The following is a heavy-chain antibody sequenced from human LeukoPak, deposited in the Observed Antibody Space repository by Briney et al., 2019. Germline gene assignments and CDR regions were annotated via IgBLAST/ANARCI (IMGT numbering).Heavy chain of an antibody. CDR3: ARVAHCYGSGIDWFDP. D-gene: IGHD3-10*01. CDR2: IIPILGIA. J-gene: IGHJ5*02. CDR1: GGTFSSYA. V-gene: IGHV1-69*04. Sequence: ASVKVSCKASGGTFSSYAISWVRQAPGQGLEWMGRIIPILGIANYAQKFQGRVTITADKSTSTAYMELSSLRSEDTAVYYCARVAHCYGSGIDWFDPWGQGTLVTVSS.